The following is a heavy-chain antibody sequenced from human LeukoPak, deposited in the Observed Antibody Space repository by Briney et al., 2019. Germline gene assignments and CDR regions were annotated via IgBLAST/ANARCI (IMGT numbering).Heavy chain of an antibody. Sequence: PGGSLRLSCAASGFTFSDYYMSWIRQAPGKGLEWVSYIRSSGSTVYYADSVKGRFTISRDNAKNSLYLQMNSLRAEDTAVYYCARMLGGEPPAYYGMDVWGQGTTVTVSS. CDR2: IRSSGSTV. CDR1: GFTFSDYY. CDR3: ARMLGGEPPAYYGMDV. J-gene: IGHJ6*02. V-gene: IGHV3-11*01. D-gene: IGHD3-10*02.